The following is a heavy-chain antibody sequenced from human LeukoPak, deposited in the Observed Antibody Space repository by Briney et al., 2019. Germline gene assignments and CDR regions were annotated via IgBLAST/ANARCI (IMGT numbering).Heavy chain of an antibody. Sequence: ASVKVSCKASGYTFTSYGISWVRQAPGQGLEWMGWISAYNDNTHYAQNLQGRVTMTTNTSTSTAYMELRSLRSDNTAVYHCARDYCSSTSCYGADYWGQGALVTVSS. V-gene: IGHV1-18*01. D-gene: IGHD2-2*01. CDR3: ARDYCSSTSCYGADY. J-gene: IGHJ4*02. CDR1: GYTFTSYG. CDR2: ISAYNDNT.